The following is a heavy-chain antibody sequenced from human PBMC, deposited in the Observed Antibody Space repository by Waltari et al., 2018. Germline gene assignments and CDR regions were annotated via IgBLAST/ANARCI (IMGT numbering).Heavy chain of an antibody. D-gene: IGHD6-6*01. CDR2: INHSGST. CDR1: GGSFSGYY. V-gene: IGHV4-34*01. J-gene: IGHJ4*02. Sequence: QVQLQQWGAGLLKPSETLSLTCAVYGGSFSGYYWSWIRQPPGKGLEWIGEINHSGSTNYNPSLKSRVTISVYTSKNQFSLKLSSVTAADTAVYYCARGREQLVQGALNYWGQGTLVTVSS. CDR3: ARGREQLVQGALNY.